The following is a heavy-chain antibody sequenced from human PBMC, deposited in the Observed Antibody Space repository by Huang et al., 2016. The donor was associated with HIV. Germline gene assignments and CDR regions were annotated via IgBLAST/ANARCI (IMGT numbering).Heavy chain of an antibody. J-gene: IGHJ5*02. V-gene: IGHV4-59*08. CDR1: GGSMRRQY. CDR3: AQEKSFGNWANNWFDP. D-gene: IGHD3-16*01. Sequence: QVQLQESGPGLVKPSETLSLTCSVSGGSMRRQYWTWIRQPPGKGLQWIGTVFNTGRTNYNPSFQTRVTISLDTSRSQFSLTLKSVTPADTAVYYCAQEKSFGNWANNWFDPWGQGTLVAVSS. CDR2: VFNTGRT.